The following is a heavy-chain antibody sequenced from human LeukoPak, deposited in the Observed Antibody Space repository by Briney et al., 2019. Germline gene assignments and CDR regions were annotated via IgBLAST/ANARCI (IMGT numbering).Heavy chain of an antibody. D-gene: IGHD3-3*01. CDR3: ARFLLRFLEWSPPDL. Sequence: SETLSLTCTVSGGSISSSGFYWGWIRQPPGKGLEWIGSIYYSGSTYYNPSLKSRVTISVDTSKNQFSLKLSSVTAADTAVYYCARFLLRFLEWSPPDLWGRGTLVTVSS. CDR1: GGSISSSGFY. V-gene: IGHV4-39*07. CDR2: IYYSGST. J-gene: IGHJ2*01.